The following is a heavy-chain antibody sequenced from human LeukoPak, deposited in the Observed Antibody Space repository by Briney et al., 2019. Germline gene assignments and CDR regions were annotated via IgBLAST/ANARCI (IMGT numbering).Heavy chain of an antibody. D-gene: IGHD1-26*01. J-gene: IGHJ4*02. CDR2: ITGDGGGT. V-gene: IGHV3-23*01. CDR3: AKETSSGNFVTIDC. Sequence: QSGGSLRLSCTASGFTFRSYVMSWVRRTPEKGLEWVSAITGDGGGTNHADSVKGRFTISRDNSKNTLYMQMNSLRAEDTAVYYCAKETSSGNFVTIDCWGQGTLVTVSS. CDR1: GFTFRSYV.